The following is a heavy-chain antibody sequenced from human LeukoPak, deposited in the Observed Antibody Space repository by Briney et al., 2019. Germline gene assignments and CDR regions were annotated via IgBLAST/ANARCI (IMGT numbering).Heavy chain of an antibody. Sequence: GASVKVSCKASGYTFTGYYMHWVRQAPGQGLEWMGWISAYNGNTNYAQKFQGRVTMTTDTSTSTAYMELWSLRSDDTAVYYCARDVLTASAGYWGQGTLVTVSS. J-gene: IGHJ4*02. D-gene: IGHD3-10*02. V-gene: IGHV1-18*04. CDR2: ISAYNGNT. CDR1: GYTFTGYY. CDR3: ARDVLTASAGY.